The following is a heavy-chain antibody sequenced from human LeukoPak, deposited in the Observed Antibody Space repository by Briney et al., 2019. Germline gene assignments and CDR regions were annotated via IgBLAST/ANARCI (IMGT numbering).Heavy chain of an antibody. D-gene: IGHD2-15*01. CDR3: AKAPLGRCTGAICYSFDY. J-gene: IGHJ4*02. V-gene: IGHV3-21*04. CDR1: GFTFSSYT. CDR2: ISSSSSYI. Sequence: PGGSLRLSCAASGFTFSSYTMHWVRQAPGKGLEWVSSISSSSSYIYYADSVKGRFTISRDNAKNSLYLQMNSLRAEDAAVYYCAKAPLGRCTGAICYSFDYWGQGTLVTVSS.